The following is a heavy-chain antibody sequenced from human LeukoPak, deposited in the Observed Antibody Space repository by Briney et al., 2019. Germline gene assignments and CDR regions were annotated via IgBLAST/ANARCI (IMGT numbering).Heavy chain of an antibody. CDR3: ARAGLLWFGELQHGMDV. J-gene: IGHJ6*02. CDR1: GYTFTSYD. D-gene: IGHD3-10*01. Sequence: ASVKVSCKASGYTFTSYDINWVRQATGQGLEWMGWMNPNSGNTGYAQKLQGRVTMTRNTSISTAYMELSSLRSEDTAVYYCARAGLLWFGELQHGMDVWGQGTTVTVSS. CDR2: MNPNSGNT. V-gene: IGHV1-8*01.